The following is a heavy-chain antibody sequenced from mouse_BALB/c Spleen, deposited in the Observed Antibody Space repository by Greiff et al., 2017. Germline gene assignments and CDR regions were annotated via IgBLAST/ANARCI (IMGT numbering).Heavy chain of an antibody. J-gene: IGHJ4*01. Sequence: EVHLVESGGGLVQPGGSLRLSCATSGFTFTDYYMSWVRQPPGKALEWLGFIRNKANGYTTEYSASVKGRFTISRDNSQSILYLQMNTLRAEDSATYYCARVLYGTYYAMDYWGQGTSVTVSS. D-gene: IGHD1-1*01. CDR3: ARVLYGTYYAMDY. CDR2: IRNKANGYTT. V-gene: IGHV7-3*02. CDR1: GFTFTDYY.